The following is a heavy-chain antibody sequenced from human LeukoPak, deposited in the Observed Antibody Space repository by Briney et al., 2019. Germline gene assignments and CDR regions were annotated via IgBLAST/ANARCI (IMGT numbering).Heavy chain of an antibody. CDR3: ARDRLGRITIFGVASSYYYMDV. Sequence: SETLSLTCTVSGGSISSYYWSWIRQPAGKGLEWIGRIYTSGSTNYNPSLKSRVTMSVDTSKNQFSLKLSSVTAADTAVYYCARDRLGRITIFGVASSYYYMDVWGKGTTVTVSS. V-gene: IGHV4-4*07. J-gene: IGHJ6*03. CDR1: GGSISSYY. CDR2: IYTSGST. D-gene: IGHD3-3*01.